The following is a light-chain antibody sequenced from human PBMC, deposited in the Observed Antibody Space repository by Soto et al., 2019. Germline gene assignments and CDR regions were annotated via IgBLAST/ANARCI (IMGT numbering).Light chain of an antibody. CDR1: QSISAW. J-gene: IGKJ1*01. CDR2: KAS. CDR3: QQYNDYSWT. V-gene: IGKV1-5*03. Sequence: DIQMTQSPSTLSGSLGGRVTITCRASQSISAWLAWYQQKPGKAPRLLIYKASTLEIGVPSRFSGSGSGTEFTLTISSLQPDDVAIYYCQQYNDYSWTFGQGTKVDI.